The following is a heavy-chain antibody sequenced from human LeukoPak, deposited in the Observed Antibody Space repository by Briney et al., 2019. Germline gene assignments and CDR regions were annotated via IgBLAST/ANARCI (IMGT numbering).Heavy chain of an antibody. CDR1: GFTFSDYH. CDR2: ISPGGGDI. J-gene: IGHJ4*02. V-gene: IGHV3-11*01. D-gene: IGHD6-19*01. Sequence: GGSLRLSCAASGFTFSDYHMNWIRQAPGKGLEWVSYISPGGGDIYFADSVKGRFTLSRDSATSSLYLQMNSLTAEDTAVYYCATGRDIVVAGSGGYFDYWGQGTLVTVSS. CDR3: ATGRDIVVAGSGGYFDY.